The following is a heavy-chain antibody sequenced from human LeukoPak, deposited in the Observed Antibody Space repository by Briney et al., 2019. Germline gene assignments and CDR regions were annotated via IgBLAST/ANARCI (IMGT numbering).Heavy chain of an antibody. Sequence: SVKVSCKASGGTFSSYAISWVRQAPGQGLEWMGRIIPILGIANYAQKFQGRVTITADKSTSTAYMELSSLRSEDTAVYYCVYGSGSYLEDYWGQGTLVTVSS. J-gene: IGHJ4*02. V-gene: IGHV1-69*04. CDR2: IIPILGIA. D-gene: IGHD3-10*01. CDR3: VYGSGSYLEDY. CDR1: GGTFSSYA.